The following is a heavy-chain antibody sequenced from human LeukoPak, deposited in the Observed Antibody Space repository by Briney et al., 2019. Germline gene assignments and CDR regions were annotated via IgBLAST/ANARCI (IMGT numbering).Heavy chain of an antibody. Sequence: SETLSLTCTISNGSISSYYWSWIRQPPGKGLEWIGSISYSGSSKYNPSLKRRLTIAVGTPKNQIFLDLSSVTAADTAVYYCARDHFDSSADSYVGGYYYMDVWGKGIMVTVSS. CDR1: NGSISSYY. CDR3: ARDHFDSSADSYVGGYYYMDV. V-gene: IGHV4-59*08. D-gene: IGHD3-22*01. J-gene: IGHJ6*03. CDR2: ISYSGSS.